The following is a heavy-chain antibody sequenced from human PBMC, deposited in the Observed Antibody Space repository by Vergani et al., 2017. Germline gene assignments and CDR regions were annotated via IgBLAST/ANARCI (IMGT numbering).Heavy chain of an antibody. J-gene: IGHJ4*02. CDR3: AKYFPVGRVAHHFDY. Sequence: QVQLVESGGGAVQPGGSLRLSCTTSGFTFSSFGMYWLRHVPGKGLEWVTFMRSNGIETYYADSVKGRFTISRDISKRTLYLEMNSLKIEDTAVYYCAKYFPVGRVAHHFDYWGQGTPVTVSS. CDR2: MRSNGIET. CDR1: GFTFSSFG. V-gene: IGHV3-30*02. D-gene: IGHD3-9*01.